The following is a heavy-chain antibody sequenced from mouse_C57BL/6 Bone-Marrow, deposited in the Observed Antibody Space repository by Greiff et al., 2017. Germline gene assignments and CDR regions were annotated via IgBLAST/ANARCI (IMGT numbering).Heavy chain of an antibody. D-gene: IGHD1-1*01. J-gene: IGHJ4*01. CDR2: IRLKSDNYAT. CDR3: TRLLRSYAMDY. V-gene: IGHV6-3*01. Sequence: EVKVEESGGGLVQPGGSMKLSCVASGFTFSNYWMNWVRQSPEKGLEWVAQIRLKSDNYATHYAESVKGRFTISRDDSKSSVYLQMNNLRAEDTGIYYCTRLLRSYAMDYWGQGTSVTVSS. CDR1: GFTFSNYW.